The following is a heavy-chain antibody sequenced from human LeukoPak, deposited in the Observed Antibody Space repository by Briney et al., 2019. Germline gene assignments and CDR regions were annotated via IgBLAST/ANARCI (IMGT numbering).Heavy chain of an antibody. D-gene: IGHD3-10*01. Sequence: SETLSLTCAVYGGSFSGYYWSWIRQPPGKGLEWIGEINHSGSTNYNPSLKSRVTISVDTSKNQFSLKLSSVTAADTAVHYCARGRITMVRGVINPLDYWGQGTLVTVSS. CDR1: GGSFSGYY. V-gene: IGHV4-34*01. J-gene: IGHJ4*02. CDR2: INHSGST. CDR3: ARGRITMVRGVINPLDY.